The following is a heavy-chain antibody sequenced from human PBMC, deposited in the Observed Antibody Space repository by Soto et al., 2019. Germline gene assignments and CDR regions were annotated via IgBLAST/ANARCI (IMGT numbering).Heavy chain of an antibody. V-gene: IGHV1-18*04. Sequence: GASVKVSCKASGYTFTSYGISWVRQAPGQGLEWMGWISAYNGNTNYAQKLQGRVTMTTDTSTSTAYMELRSLRSDDTAVYYCARMAVATMIVVVITESYYYGMDVWGQGTTVTSP. CDR3: ARMAVATMIVVVITESYYYGMDV. D-gene: IGHD3-22*01. CDR1: GYTFTSYG. J-gene: IGHJ6*02. CDR2: ISAYNGNT.